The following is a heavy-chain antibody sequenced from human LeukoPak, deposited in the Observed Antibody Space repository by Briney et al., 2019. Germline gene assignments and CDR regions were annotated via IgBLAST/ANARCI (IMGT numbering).Heavy chain of an antibody. CDR2: RYPGDSDT. Sequence: GESLKISCKGSEYRFSSFWIGWVRQMPGKGLEWVGFRYPGDSDTRYSPSFRGRVTISADTSISTAYLQWSSLKASDTAMYYCARPGGDGSLFGPAFDIWGQGTMVTVSS. V-gene: IGHV5-51*01. CDR1: EYRFSSFW. CDR3: ARPGGDGSLFGPAFDI. D-gene: IGHD3-16*01. J-gene: IGHJ3*02.